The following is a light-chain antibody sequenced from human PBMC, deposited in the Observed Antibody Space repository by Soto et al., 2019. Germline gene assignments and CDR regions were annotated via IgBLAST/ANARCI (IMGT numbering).Light chain of an antibody. J-gene: IGLJ2*01. CDR2: NVD. CDR1: SSDVGGHNY. CDR3: SSYADSSTVV. Sequence: QSALTQVASVSASPGQSITISCTGTSSDVGGHNYVSWYQQHPGNAPKLMIYNVDYRPSGVSNRFSGSKSGNTASLTISWLQADDEAYYYCSSYADSSTVVFGGGTKLTVL. V-gene: IGLV2-14*03.